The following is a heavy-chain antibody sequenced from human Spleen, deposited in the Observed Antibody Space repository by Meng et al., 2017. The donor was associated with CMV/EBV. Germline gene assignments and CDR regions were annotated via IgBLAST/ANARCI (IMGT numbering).Heavy chain of an antibody. CDR2: IKQDGSEK. V-gene: IGHV3-7*01. CDR3: ARETFHYYDSRGYYFDY. J-gene: IGHJ4*02. D-gene: IGHD3-22*01. Sequence: GGSLRLSCAASEFTFSSYWMSWVRQAPGKGLEWVANIKQDGSEKYYVDSVKGRFTISRDNAKNSLYLQMNSLRAEDTAVYYCARETFHYYDSRGYYFDYWGQGTLVTVSS. CDR1: EFTFSSYW.